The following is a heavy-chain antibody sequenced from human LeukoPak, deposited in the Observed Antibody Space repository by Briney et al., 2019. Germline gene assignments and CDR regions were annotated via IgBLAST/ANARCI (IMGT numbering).Heavy chain of an antibody. J-gene: IGHJ6*03. D-gene: IGHD3-10*01. V-gene: IGHV3-7*01. Sequence: PGGSLRLSCAASGFTFSSYWMSWVRQAPGKGLEWVANIKQDGSEKYYVDSVKGRFTISRDNAKNSLYLQMNSLRAEDTAVYYCARDPITMVRGVSRPSYYYYYMDVWGKGTTVTVSS. CDR1: GFTFSSYW. CDR2: IKQDGSEK. CDR3: ARDPITMVRGVSRPSYYYYYMDV.